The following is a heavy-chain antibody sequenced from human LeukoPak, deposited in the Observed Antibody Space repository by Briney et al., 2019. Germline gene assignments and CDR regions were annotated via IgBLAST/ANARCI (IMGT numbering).Heavy chain of an antibody. D-gene: IGHD6-19*01. CDR1: GYTFTSYY. CDR2: INPSGGST. CDR3: ARDGVIAVAWFDP. Sequence: ASVKVSCKASGYTFTSYYMHWVRQAPGQGLEWMGIINPSGGSTSYAQKFQGRVTMTTDTSTSTAYMELRSLRSDDTAVYYCARDGVIAVAWFDPWGQGTLVTVSS. V-gene: IGHV1-46*01. J-gene: IGHJ5*02.